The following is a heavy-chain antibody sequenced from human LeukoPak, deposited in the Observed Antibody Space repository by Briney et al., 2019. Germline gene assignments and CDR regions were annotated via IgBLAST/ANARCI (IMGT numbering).Heavy chain of an antibody. CDR2: ISWNSGSI. CDR1: GFTFSSYW. CDR3: AKDTRGYYYYGMDV. V-gene: IGHV3-9*01. J-gene: IGHJ6*02. Sequence: GGSLRLSCAASGFTFSSYWMSWVRQAPGKGLEWVSGISWNSGSIGYADSVKGRFTISRDNAKNSLYLQMNSLRAEDTALYYCAKDTRGYYYYGMDVWGQGTTVTVSS.